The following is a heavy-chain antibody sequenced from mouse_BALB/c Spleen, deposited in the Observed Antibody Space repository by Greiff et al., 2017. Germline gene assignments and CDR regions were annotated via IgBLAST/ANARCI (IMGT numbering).Heavy chain of an antibody. CDR2: IRNKANGYTT. Sequence: EVNVVESGGGLVQPGGSLRLSCATSGFTFTDYYMSWVRQPPGKALEWLGFIRNKANGYTTEYSASVKGRFTISRDNSQSILYLQMNTLRAEDSATYYCARDEYGSAWFAYWGQGTLVTVSA. D-gene: IGHD1-2*01. V-gene: IGHV7-3*02. J-gene: IGHJ3*01. CDR3: ARDEYGSAWFAY. CDR1: GFTFTDYY.